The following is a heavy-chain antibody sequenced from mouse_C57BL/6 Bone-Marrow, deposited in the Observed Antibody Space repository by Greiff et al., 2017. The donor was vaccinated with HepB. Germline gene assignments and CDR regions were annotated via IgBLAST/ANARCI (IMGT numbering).Heavy chain of an antibody. CDR2: IRSKSNNYAT. J-gene: IGHJ3*01. CDR3: VRPYYGYDGAWFAY. D-gene: IGHD2-9*01. V-gene: IGHV10-1*01. CDR1: GFSFNTYA. Sequence: EVQLVESGGGLVQPKGSLKLSCAASGFSFNTYAMNWVRQAPGKGLEWVARIRSKSNNYATYYADSVKDRFTISRDDSESMLYLQMNNLKTEDTAMYYCVRPYYGYDGAWFAYWGQGTLVTVSA.